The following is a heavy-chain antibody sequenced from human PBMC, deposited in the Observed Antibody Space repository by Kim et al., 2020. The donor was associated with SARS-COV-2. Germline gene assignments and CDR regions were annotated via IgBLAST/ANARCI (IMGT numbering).Heavy chain of an antibody. V-gene: IGHV1-3*01. CDR2: INAGDGNT. D-gene: IGHD6-19*01. CDR3: ARGLFHQLLFIAVAGPFDY. J-gene: IGHJ4*01. CDR1: GDTFSSYA. Sequence: ASVKVSCKAFGDTFSSYALRWVRQAPGQGLEWMGRINAGDGNTKYSQKFQGRVTITRDTFARTDLMELSSLPSEDTAEYYSARGLFHQLLFIAVAGPFDY.